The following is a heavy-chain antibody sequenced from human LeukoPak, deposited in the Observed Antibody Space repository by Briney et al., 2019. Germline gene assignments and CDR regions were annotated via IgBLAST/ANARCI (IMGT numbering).Heavy chain of an antibody. Sequence: SETLSLTCTVSGGSISSYYWSWIRQPPGKGLEWIGYIYYSGSTNYNPSLKSRVTISVDTSKNQFSLKPSSVTAADTAVYYCARVGFLEWLLLVDVWGKGTTVTVSS. CDR2: IYYSGST. CDR3: ARVGFLEWLLLVDV. V-gene: IGHV4-59*01. J-gene: IGHJ6*04. D-gene: IGHD3-3*01. CDR1: GGSISSYY.